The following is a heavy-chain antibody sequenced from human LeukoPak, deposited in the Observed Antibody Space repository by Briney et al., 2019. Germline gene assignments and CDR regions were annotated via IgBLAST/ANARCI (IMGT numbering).Heavy chain of an antibody. CDR2: ISSSGSTM. CDR3: ARSPAGANYYLDV. Sequence: GGSLRLSCAASGFTFSSYEMNWVRQAPGKGLEWVSYISSSGSTMYYAGSVKGRFTISRDNAKNSLSLQMNSLRAEDTAVYYCARSPAGANYYLDVWGKGTTVTNSS. CDR1: GFTFSSYE. V-gene: IGHV3-48*03. D-gene: IGHD1-14*01. J-gene: IGHJ6*03.